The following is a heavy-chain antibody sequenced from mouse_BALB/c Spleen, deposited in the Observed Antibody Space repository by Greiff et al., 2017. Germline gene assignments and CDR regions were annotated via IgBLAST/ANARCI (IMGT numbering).Heavy chain of an antibody. D-gene: IGHD2-14*01. CDR2: IYWDDDK. CDR3: ARAYYRYEFAY. J-gene: IGHJ3*01. Sequence: QVTLKVSGPGILQPSQTLSLTCSFSGFSLSTSGMGVSWIRQPSGKGLEWLAHIYWDDDKRYNPSLKSRLTISKDTSRNQVFLKITSVDTADTATYYCARAYYRYEFAYWGQGTLVTVSA. CDR1: GFSLSTSGMG. V-gene: IGHV8-12*01.